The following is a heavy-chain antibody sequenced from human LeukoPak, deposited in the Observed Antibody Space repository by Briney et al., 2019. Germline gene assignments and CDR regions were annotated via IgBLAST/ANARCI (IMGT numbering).Heavy chain of an antibody. D-gene: IGHD3-22*01. CDR1: GGSISSGGSY. CDR3: ARARVYDSSGYYFGKRATYFDY. J-gene: IGHJ4*02. Sequence: SETLSLTCTVSGGSISSGGSYWSWIRQHPGKGLEWIGYIYYSGSTYYNPSLKSRVTISVDTSKSQFSLKLSSVTAADTAVYYCARARVYDSSGYYFGKRATYFDYWGQGTLVTVSS. V-gene: IGHV4-31*03. CDR2: IYYSGST.